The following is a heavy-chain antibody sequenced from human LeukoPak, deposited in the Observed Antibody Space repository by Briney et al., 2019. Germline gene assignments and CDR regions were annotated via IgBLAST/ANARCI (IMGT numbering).Heavy chain of an antibody. CDR1: GFTFSSYA. CDR2: ISGSGGST. D-gene: IGHD3-22*01. V-gene: IGHV3-23*01. CDR3: AKTPLMYYYDSSVDY. Sequence: GGSLRLSCAASGFTFSSYAMSWVRQAPGKGLEWVSAISGSGGSTYYADSVKGRFTISRDNSKNTLYLQMNSLRAEDTAVYSCAKTPLMYYYDSSVDYWGQGTLVTVSS. J-gene: IGHJ4*02.